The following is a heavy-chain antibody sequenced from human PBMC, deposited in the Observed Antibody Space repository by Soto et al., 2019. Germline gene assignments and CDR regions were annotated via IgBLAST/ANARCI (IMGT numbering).Heavy chain of an antibody. CDR2: ISYDGSNK. D-gene: IGHD2-15*01. CDR1: GFTFRSYG. Sequence: QVQLVESGGGVVQPGMSLILSCVVSGFTFRSYGMYWVRQAPGKGLEWVAVISYDGSNKYYIDSVKGRFTTSRDNSKNMLFLQMSSLRPEDTAVYYCAKGPVVAAAPFYHFGLDVWGQGTTVTVSS. V-gene: IGHV3-30*18. J-gene: IGHJ6*02. CDR3: AKGPVVAAAPFYHFGLDV.